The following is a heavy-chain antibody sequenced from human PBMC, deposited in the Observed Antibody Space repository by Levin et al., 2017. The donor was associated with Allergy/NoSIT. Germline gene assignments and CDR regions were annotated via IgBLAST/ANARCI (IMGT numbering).Heavy chain of an antibody. Sequence: PGGSLRLSCAASGFTFNTNAMHWVRQAPGKGLEWVAVISYDGSTKYYADSVKGRFTISRDNSKNTLYLQMNSLRAEDTAAYFCARGGRYSYSPGWDDWGQGTLVTVSS. CDR1: GFTFNTNA. D-gene: IGHD5-18*01. J-gene: IGHJ4*02. CDR2: ISYDGSTK. CDR3: ARGGRYSYSPGWDD. V-gene: IGHV3-30-3*01.